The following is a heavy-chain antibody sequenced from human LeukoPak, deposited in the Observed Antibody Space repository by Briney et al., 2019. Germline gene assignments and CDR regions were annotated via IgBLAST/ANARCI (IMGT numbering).Heavy chain of an antibody. J-gene: IGHJ3*02. CDR2: IISIFGSA. Sequence: SVKVSCKASGGTFSNYAITWVRQAPGQGLEWMGGIISIFGSANYAQKFQGRVSITADKSTSTAYMELSSLRSEDTAMYYCARGGTDIVVVVAATRFAFDIWGQGTVVTVSS. V-gene: IGHV1-69*06. D-gene: IGHD2-15*01. CDR3: ARGGTDIVVVVAATRFAFDI. CDR1: GGTFSNYA.